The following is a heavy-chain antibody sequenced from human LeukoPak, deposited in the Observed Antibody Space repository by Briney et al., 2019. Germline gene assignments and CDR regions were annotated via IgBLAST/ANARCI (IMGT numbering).Heavy chain of an antibody. CDR2: IIPIFGTA. CDR1: GGTFSSYA. V-gene: IGHV1-69*06. D-gene: IGHD2-15*01. Sequence: SVKVSCKASGGTFSSYAISWVRQAPGQGLEWMGGIIPIFGTANYAQKFQGRVTITADKSTSTAYMELSSLRSEDTAVYYCATTLVVVVAATFDYWGQGTLVTVSS. J-gene: IGHJ4*02. CDR3: ATTLVVVVAATFDY.